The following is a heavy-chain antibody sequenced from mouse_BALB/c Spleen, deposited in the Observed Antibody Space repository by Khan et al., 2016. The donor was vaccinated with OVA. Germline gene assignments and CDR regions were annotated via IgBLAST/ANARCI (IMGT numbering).Heavy chain of an antibody. CDR2: IWSGGST. Sequence: VQLKQSGPSLVQPSQSLSITCTVSGFSLTTYGVHWVRQSPGKGLEWLGVIWSGGSTDYNAAFISRLSISKDSSKSQVFFKMNSLQVNDTAIYYCARNYDYDEGLAYWGQGTLVTVSA. CDR1: GFSLTTYG. J-gene: IGHJ3*01. CDR3: ARNYDYDEGLAY. V-gene: IGHV2-2*02. D-gene: IGHD2-4*01.